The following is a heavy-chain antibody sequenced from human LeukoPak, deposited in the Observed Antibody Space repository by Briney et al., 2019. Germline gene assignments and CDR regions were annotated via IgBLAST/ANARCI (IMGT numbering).Heavy chain of an antibody. CDR1: GGTFSSYA. CDR2: IITIFDTA. J-gene: IGHJ3*02. CDR3: ATSLYGDYGFGAFDI. Sequence: SVKVSCKASGGTFSSYAISWVRQAPGHGLEWMGGIITIFDTANYAQKFPGRVTITADESASTAYMELSSLRSEDTAVYYCATSLYGDYGFGAFDIWGQGTMVTVSS. V-gene: IGHV1-69*01. D-gene: IGHD4-17*01.